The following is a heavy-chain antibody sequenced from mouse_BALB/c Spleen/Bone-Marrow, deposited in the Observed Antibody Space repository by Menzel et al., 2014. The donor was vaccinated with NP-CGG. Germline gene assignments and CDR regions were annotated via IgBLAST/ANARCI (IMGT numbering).Heavy chain of an antibody. CDR2: ISSSGSYT. Sequence: EVKLMESGGGLAKPGGSLQLSCAASGFTFSTYAMSWVRQTPEKRLEWVATISSSGSYTYYPDSVKGRFTISRDNAKNTLYLQMSSLRSEDTAMFYCSRLRMITTYFDVWGAGTTVTVSS. D-gene: IGHD2-4*01. J-gene: IGHJ1*01. CDR1: GFTFSTYA. V-gene: IGHV5-9-3*01. CDR3: SRLRMITTYFDV.